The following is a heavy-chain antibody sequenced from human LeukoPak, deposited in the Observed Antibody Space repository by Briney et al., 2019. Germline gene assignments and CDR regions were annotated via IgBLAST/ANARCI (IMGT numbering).Heavy chain of an antibody. Sequence: GGSLRLSCAASGFTFSSYAMSWVRQAPGKGLEWVSAISGSGGSTYYADSVKGRFTISRDNSKNTLYLQMNSLRAEDTAVYYCARARWVGATRSPYFDYWGQGTLVTVSS. J-gene: IGHJ4*02. CDR3: ARARWVGATRSPYFDY. CDR2: ISGSGGST. V-gene: IGHV3-23*01. D-gene: IGHD1-26*01. CDR1: GFTFSSYA.